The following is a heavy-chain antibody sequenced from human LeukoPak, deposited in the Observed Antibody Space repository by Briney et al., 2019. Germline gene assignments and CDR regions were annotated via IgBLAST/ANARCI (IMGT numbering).Heavy chain of an antibody. Sequence: GRSLRLSCAASGFTFSSYGMHWVRQAPGKGLEWVAVIWYDGSNKYYADSVKGRFTISRDNSKNTLYLQMNSLRAEDTAVYYCARLPIDYYYYYMDVWGKGTTVTVSS. D-gene: IGHD3-16*02. V-gene: IGHV3-33*01. CDR3: ARLPIDYYYYYMDV. CDR1: GFTFSSYG. J-gene: IGHJ6*03. CDR2: IWYDGSNK.